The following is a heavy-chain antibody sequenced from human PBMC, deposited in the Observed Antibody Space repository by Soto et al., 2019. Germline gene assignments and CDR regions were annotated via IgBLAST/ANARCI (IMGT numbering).Heavy chain of an antibody. CDR3: AKDRLAAAGDYYYYGMDV. CDR1: GFTFSSYG. V-gene: IGHV3-30*18. CDR2: ISYDGSNK. J-gene: IGHJ6*02. Sequence: PGGSLRLSCAASGFTFSSYGMHWVRQAPGKXLEWVAVISYDGSNKYYADSVKGRFTISRDNSKNTLYLQMNSLRAEDTAVYYCAKDRLAAAGDYYYYGMDVWGQGTTVTVSS. D-gene: IGHD6-13*01.